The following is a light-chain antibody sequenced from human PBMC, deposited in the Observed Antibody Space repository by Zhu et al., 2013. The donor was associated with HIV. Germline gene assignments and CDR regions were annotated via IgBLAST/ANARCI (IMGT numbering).Light chain of an antibody. Sequence: EIVMTQSPATLSVSPGEGGTLSCRASQSIGNNLAWYQQNPGQAPRLLIYGISNRAAGIPDRFIGSGSGTDFTLTISRLEPEDFATYYCEQYHSQYTFGQGTKVEIK. CDR3: EQYHSQYT. CDR2: GIS. V-gene: IGKV3D-15*01. J-gene: IGKJ2*01. CDR1: QSIGNN.